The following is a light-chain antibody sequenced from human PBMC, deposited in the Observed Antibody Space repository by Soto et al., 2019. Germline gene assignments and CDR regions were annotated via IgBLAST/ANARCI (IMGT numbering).Light chain of an antibody. V-gene: IGKV1-5*01. J-gene: IGKJ4*01. CDR2: DAS. Sequence: DIQMTQSPSTLSASVGDRVTITCRASQSISSWLAWYQQQPGKAPKLLIYDASSLESGVPSRFSGSGSGTEFTLTIRSLQPDDFATYYCQQYNSYLTFGGGTKVEIK. CDR3: QQYNSYLT. CDR1: QSISSW.